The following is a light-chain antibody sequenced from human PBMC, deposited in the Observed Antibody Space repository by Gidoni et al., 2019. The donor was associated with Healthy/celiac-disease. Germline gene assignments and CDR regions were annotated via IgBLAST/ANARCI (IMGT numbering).Light chain of an antibody. CDR1: QSVSSN. J-gene: IGKJ2*01. CDR2: GAS. CDR3: QQYNNWPPYT. V-gene: IGKV3-15*01. Sequence: EIVMTQSQATLSVSPGERATLSCRASQSVSSNLAWYQQKPGQAPRLLIYGASTRSPGIPARFSGRGSGTEFTLTISSLQSEDFAVYYCQQYNNWPPYTCGQGTKLEIK.